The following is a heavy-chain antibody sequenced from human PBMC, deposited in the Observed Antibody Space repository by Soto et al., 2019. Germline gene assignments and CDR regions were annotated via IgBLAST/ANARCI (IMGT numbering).Heavy chain of an antibody. CDR1: GGTFSSYA. Sequence: SVKVSCKASGGTFSSYAISWLRQSPGQGLEWMGGIIPIFGTANYAQKFQGRVTITADESTSTAYMELSSLRSEDTAVYYCAQSYCSSTSSYCSHGMDVWGQGTTVTVSS. V-gene: IGHV1-69*13. D-gene: IGHD2-2*01. CDR2: IIPIFGTA. CDR3: AQSYCSSTSSYCSHGMDV. J-gene: IGHJ6*02.